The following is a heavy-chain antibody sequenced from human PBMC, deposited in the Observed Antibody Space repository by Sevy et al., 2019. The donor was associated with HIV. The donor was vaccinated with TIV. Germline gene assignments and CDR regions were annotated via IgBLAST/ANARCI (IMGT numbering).Heavy chain of an antibody. D-gene: IGHD2-21*02. CDR1: GGTFNNYG. Sequence: ASVKVSCKASGGTFNNYGISWMRQAPGQGLEWMGGTKPIFRSTNHAQRFQGRVTITADESATTVYMDLSSLRSDDTAVYYCVVGGSDGGDYRFDHWGQGTLVTVSS. CDR2: TKPIFRST. J-gene: IGHJ4*02. V-gene: IGHV1-69*13. CDR3: VVGGSDGGDYRFDH.